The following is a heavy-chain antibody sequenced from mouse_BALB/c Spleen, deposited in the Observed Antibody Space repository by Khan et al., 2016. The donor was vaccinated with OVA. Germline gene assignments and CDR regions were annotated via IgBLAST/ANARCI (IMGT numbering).Heavy chain of an antibody. V-gene: IGHV1-20*01. CDR2: INPHIGET. CDR1: GYSFTGYF. Sequence: VQLQQSGPELVKPGASVKISCKASGYSFTGYFMNWVMQSHGKSLEWIGRINPHIGETFYNQKFEGKATLTVDESSSTAHMELRSLTSEDAAVYYCARTYGSDFDNWGQGTTLTVSS. J-gene: IGHJ2*01. D-gene: IGHD1-1*01. CDR3: ARTYGSDFDN.